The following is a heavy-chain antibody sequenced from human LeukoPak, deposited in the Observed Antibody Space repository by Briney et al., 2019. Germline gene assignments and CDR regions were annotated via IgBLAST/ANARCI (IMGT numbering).Heavy chain of an antibody. CDR2: IYHSGST. D-gene: IGHD1-26*01. Sequence: SGTLSFTAAFSGGSISSINWWSWVRQPPGKGLEWIGEIYHSGSTNYNPSLKSRVTISVDKSKNQFSLKLSSVTAADTAVYYCASSGSYGWFDPWGQGTLVTVSS. J-gene: IGHJ5*02. CDR1: GGSISSINW. CDR3: ASSGSYGWFDP. V-gene: IGHV4-4*02.